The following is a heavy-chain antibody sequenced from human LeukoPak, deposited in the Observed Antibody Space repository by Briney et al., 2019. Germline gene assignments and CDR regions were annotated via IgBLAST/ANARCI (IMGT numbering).Heavy chain of an antibody. CDR3: ARRSRYSSSSIWFDP. Sequence: ASVKVSCKASGGIFSSYAISWVRQAPGQGLEWMGGIIPIFGTANYAQKFQGRVTITTDESTSTAYMELSSLRSEDTAVYYCARRSRYSSSSIWFDPWGQGTLVTVSS. CDR1: GGIFSSYA. CDR2: IIPIFGTA. J-gene: IGHJ5*02. V-gene: IGHV1-69*05. D-gene: IGHD6-6*01.